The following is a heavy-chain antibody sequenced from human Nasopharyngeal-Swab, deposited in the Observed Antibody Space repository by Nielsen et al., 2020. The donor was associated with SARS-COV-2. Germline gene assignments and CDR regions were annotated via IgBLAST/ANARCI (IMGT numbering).Heavy chain of an antibody. J-gene: IGHJ5*02. CDR3: ARGVEAGGRRYDP. CDR2: IGGTGDTV. V-gene: IGHV3-48*02. CDR1: GFTFRSYG. Sequence: GESLKISCTASGFTFRSYGINWVRQAPGKGLEWVSFIGGTGDTVFYAAAVKGRFPVSRDNAKNSVFLQMNSLRDEDTAVYYCARGVEAGGRRYDPWGQGTLVTVSS. D-gene: IGHD6-13*01.